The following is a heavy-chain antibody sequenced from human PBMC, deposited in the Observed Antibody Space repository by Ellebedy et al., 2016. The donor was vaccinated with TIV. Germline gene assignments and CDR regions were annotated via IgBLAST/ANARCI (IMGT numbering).Heavy chain of an antibody. J-gene: IGHJ2*01. CDR3: ARASFYDVDLSGWYFDL. Sequence: PGGSLRLSCAASKFTVGYNYMNWVRQAPGKGLEWVSLIYTDDSTYYADSVKGRFTISRDNSKNTLYLQMNSLRTEDTAVYYCARASFYDVDLSGWYFDLWGRGTLVTVSS. D-gene: IGHD3-10*02. CDR2: IYTDDST. CDR1: KFTVGYNY. V-gene: IGHV3-66*01.